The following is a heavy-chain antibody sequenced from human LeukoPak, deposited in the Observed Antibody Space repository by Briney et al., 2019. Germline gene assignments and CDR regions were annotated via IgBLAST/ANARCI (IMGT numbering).Heavy chain of an antibody. CDR2: IYTSGST. V-gene: IGHV4-4*09. J-gene: IGHJ3*02. CDR1: GGSISSYY. Sequence: SETLSLTCTVSGGSISSYYWSWIRQPPGKGLEWIGYIYTSGSTNYNPSLKSRVTVSVDTSKNQFSLKLSSVTAADTAVYYCARRVGEVGATIKDDAFDIWGQGTMVTVSS. CDR3: ARRVGEVGATIKDDAFDI. D-gene: IGHD1-26*01.